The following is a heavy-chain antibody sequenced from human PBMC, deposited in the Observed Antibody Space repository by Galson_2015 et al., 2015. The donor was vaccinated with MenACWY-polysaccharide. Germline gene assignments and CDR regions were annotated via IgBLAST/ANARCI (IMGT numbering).Heavy chain of an antibody. CDR2: IKQDGSEK. V-gene: IGHV3-7*01. CDR3: ARIRVPTMPSCFYVAY. J-gene: IGHJ4*02. D-gene: IGHD5-12*01. CDR1: GFTFSNYW. Sequence: SLRLSCAASGFTFSNYWMSWVRQAPGKGLKWVANIKQDGSEKYYVGSVRGRFTISRDNAKNSHLQMNSLRVEDTAVYYCARIRVPTMPSCFYVAYWGQGALVTVSS.